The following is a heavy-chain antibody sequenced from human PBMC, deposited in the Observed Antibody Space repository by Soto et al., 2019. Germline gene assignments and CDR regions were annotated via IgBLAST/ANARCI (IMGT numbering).Heavy chain of an antibody. V-gene: IGHV3-23*01. D-gene: IGHD1-26*01. Sequence: EVQLSGSGGDLRQPGGSLRLSCAASGFTFTNYAMTWVRQTPGKGLEWVSGISASGGLKYYADSVQGRFTVSRDNSKNILYLQMDNLRDEDTALYYCAREVGAPSGWLDPWGQGTQVTVSS. J-gene: IGHJ5*02. CDR3: AREVGAPSGWLDP. CDR2: ISASGGLK. CDR1: GFTFTNYA.